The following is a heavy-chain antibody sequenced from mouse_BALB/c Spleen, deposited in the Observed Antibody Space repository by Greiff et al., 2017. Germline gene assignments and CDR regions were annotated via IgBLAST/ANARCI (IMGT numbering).Heavy chain of an antibody. V-gene: IGHV5-6-4*01. CDR2: ISSGGSYT. CDR3: TRETKAYAMDY. Sequence: EVQLQESGGGLVKPGGSLKLSCAASGFTFSSYTMSWVRQTPEKRLEWVATISSGGSYTYYPDSVKGRFTISRDNAKNTLYLQMSSLKSEDTAMYYCTRETKAYAMDYWGQGTSVTVSS. CDR1: GFTFSSYT. J-gene: IGHJ4*01. D-gene: IGHD1-3*01.